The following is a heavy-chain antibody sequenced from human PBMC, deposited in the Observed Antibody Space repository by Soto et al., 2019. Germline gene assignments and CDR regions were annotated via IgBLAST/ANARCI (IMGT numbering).Heavy chain of an antibody. CDR3: ARELYYSDSSGYSSYFDY. V-gene: IGHV4-59*01. D-gene: IGHD3-22*01. J-gene: IGHJ4*02. CDR2: IYYSGST. Sequence: SETLSLTCTVSGGSISSYYWSWIRQPPGKGLEWIGYIYYSGSTNYNPSLKSRVTISVDTSKNQFSLKLSSVTAADTAVYYCARELYYSDSSGYSSYFDYWGQGTLVTISS. CDR1: GGSISSYY.